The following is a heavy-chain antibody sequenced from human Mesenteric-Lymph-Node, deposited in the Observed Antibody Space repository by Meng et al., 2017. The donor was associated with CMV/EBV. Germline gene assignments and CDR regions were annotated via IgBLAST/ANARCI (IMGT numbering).Heavy chain of an antibody. D-gene: IGHD3-9*01. V-gene: IGHV4-34*01. Sequence: QVQLDQWGAGLLKPSETLSVACAVYGGSFSGYYWNWIRQSPEKGLGWIGEINHSGSTTYNPSFTSRIIISVDTSTNQISLNMSSVTAADTAVYYCARGSSYDILTGYFDYWGQGALVTVSS. CDR3: ARGSSYDILTGYFDY. J-gene: IGHJ4*02. CDR2: INHSGST. CDR1: GGSFSGYY.